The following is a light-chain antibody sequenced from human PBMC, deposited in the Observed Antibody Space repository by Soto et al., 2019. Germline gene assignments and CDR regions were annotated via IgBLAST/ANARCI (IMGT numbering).Light chain of an antibody. CDR1: QDIAAY. CDR2: AAS. J-gene: IGKJ4*01. CDR3: QQLNSYPLT. V-gene: IGKV1-9*01. Sequence: DIQVTQSPSSVSASVGDRVTITCRASQDIAAYLAWYQQRPGKAPKLLIYAASTLQSGVPSRFSGSGSGTEFTLTISSLQPEDFATYSCQQLNSYPLTFGGGTKVDIK.